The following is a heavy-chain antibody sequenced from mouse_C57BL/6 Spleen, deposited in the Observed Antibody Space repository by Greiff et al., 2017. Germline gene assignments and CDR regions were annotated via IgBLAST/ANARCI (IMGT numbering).Heavy chain of an antibody. D-gene: IGHD1-1*01. CDR2: IYPGDGDT. CDR3: AKWADYYGSSYSAY. V-gene: IGHV1-80*01. J-gene: IGHJ3*01. Sequence: VQLQQSGAELVKPGASVKISCKASGYAFSSYWMNWVKQRPGKGLEWIGQIYPGDGDTNYNGKFKGKATLTADKSSSTAYMQLSSLTYEDSAVYFCAKWADYYGSSYSAYWGQGTLVTVSA. CDR1: GYAFSSYW.